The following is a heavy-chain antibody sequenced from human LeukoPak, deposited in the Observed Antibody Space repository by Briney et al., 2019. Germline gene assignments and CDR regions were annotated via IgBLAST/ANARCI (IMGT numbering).Heavy chain of an antibody. CDR2: IHKSGNT. Sequence: SETLSLTCTVSGDSISITNDYWAWIRQPPGTGLEWIGSIHKSGNTYYNSSLESRVTVSVDTSKNHFSLKLVSVTVADTAVYYCARHRYDNTEYLIESFDLWGRGTLVSVSS. V-gene: IGHV4-39*01. J-gene: IGHJ2*01. D-gene: IGHD6-6*01. CDR3: ARHRYDNTEYLIESFDL. CDR1: GDSISITNDY.